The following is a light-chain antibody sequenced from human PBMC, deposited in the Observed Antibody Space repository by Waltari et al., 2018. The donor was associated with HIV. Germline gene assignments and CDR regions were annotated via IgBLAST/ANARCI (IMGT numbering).Light chain of an antibody. Sequence: QSALTQPPSASGFPGQSVTISCPGTSSDVGSSNYVAWYQQYPGKAPKLLIYEITKRPSGVPDRFSGSKSGNTASLTVSGLQAEDEADYYCSSSAGGDTLVFGGGTKLTVL. J-gene: IGLJ3*02. CDR3: SSSAGGDTLV. CDR2: EIT. CDR1: SSDVGSSNY. V-gene: IGLV2-8*01.